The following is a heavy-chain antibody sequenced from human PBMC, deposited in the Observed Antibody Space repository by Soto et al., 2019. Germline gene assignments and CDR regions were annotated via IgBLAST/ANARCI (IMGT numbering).Heavy chain of an antibody. Sequence: GASVKVSCKASGYTFTSYDINWERQATGQGLEWMGWMNPNSGNTGYAQKFQGRVTMTRNTSISTAYMELSSLRSEDTAVYYCAKGHSKSSSWYPDPLLDYWGQGTLVTVSS. CDR3: AKGHSKSSSWYPDPLLDY. CDR2: MNPNSGNT. V-gene: IGHV1-8*01. CDR1: GYTFTSYD. J-gene: IGHJ4*02. D-gene: IGHD6-13*01.